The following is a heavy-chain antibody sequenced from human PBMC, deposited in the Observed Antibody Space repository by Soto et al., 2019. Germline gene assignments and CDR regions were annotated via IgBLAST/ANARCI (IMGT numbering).Heavy chain of an antibody. V-gene: IGHV2-5*02. Sequence: QITLKESGPTLVKPTQTLTLTCTFSGFSLSTSGVGVGWIRQPPGKALEWLALIYWDDDKRYSPSLKSRLTXTXXTSKNQVVLTMTNMDPVDTATYYCAHILLGAAFDYWGQGTLVTVSS. CDR1: GFSLSTSGVG. J-gene: IGHJ4*02. CDR3: AHILLGAAFDY. CDR2: IYWDDDK. D-gene: IGHD1-26*01.